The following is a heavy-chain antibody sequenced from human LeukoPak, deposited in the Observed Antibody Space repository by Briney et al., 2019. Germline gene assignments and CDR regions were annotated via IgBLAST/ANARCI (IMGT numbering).Heavy chain of an antibody. V-gene: IGHV4-59*11. J-gene: IGHJ4*02. Sequence: SETLSLTCTVSGGSISGHYWSWIRQPPEKGLEWIGYIYSSGTTNYNPSLKSRITMSVDTSKNQFSLKLSSVTAADTAVYYCARALVGVSLSYWGQGTLVTVSS. CDR2: IYSSGTT. D-gene: IGHD3-10*01. CDR3: ARALVGVSLSY. CDR1: GGSISGHY.